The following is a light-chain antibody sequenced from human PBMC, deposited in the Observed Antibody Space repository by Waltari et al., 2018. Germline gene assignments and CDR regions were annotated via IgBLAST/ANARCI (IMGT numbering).Light chain of an antibody. CDR1: SSNIGSHP. CDR2: SNY. J-gene: IGLJ3*02. Sequence: QSVLTQPPSASGTPGQRVTISCSGSSSNIGSHPVIRYLQLPGTAPKLLIYSNYQRPSGVPDRFSGSRSGTSASLAISGLQSEDEADYYCAAWDDGLSGRSWVFGGGTKLTVL. V-gene: IGLV1-44*01. CDR3: AAWDDGLSGRSWV.